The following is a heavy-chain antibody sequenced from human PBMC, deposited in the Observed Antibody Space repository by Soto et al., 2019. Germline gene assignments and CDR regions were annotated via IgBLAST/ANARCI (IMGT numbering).Heavy chain of an antibody. CDR2: ISYDGSNK. Sequence: GGSLRLSCAASGFTFSSYGMHWVRQAPGKGLEWVAVISYDGSNKYYADSVKGRFTISRDNSKNTLYLQMNSLRAEDTAVYYCAKGQQWQLVAALTYWGQGTLVTVSS. D-gene: IGHD6-13*01. CDR1: GFTFSSYG. V-gene: IGHV3-30*18. J-gene: IGHJ4*02. CDR3: AKGQQWQLVAALTY.